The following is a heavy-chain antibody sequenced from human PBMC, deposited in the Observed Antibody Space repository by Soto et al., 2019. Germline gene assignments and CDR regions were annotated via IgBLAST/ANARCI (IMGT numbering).Heavy chain of an antibody. Sequence: QVQLVQSGAEVKKPGASVKVSCKASGYTFTSYYMHWVRQAPGQGLEWMGIINPSGGSTSYAQKCQGRVTMTRDTSTSTVYMERSSLRSEDTAVYYCARDSLPYCSSTRCYLRYWGQGTLVTVSS. CDR2: INPSGGST. D-gene: IGHD2-2*01. V-gene: IGHV1-46*01. CDR3: ARDSLPYCSSTRCYLRY. J-gene: IGHJ4*02. CDR1: GYTFTSYY.